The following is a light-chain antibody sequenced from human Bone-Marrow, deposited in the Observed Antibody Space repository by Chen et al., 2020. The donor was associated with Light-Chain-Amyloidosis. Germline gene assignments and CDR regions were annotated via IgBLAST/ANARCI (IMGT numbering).Light chain of an antibody. V-gene: IGKV3-20*01. CDR3: QQYGTSPLT. CDR2: GSS. Sequence: EIVLTQSPGTLSLSPGEGANLSCRASQTISSNYLTWYQQKFGQAPRLLIYGSSSRATGIPDRFTGSASGTDFTLTINRLEPEDFAMYYCQQYGTSPLTFGGGTKVEIE. J-gene: IGKJ4*01. CDR1: QTISSNY.